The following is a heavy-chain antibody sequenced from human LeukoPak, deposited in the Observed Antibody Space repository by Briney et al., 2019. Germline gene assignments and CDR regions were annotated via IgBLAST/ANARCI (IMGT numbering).Heavy chain of an antibody. D-gene: IGHD1-26*01. CDR2: ISGSGGST. CDR3: ANSGATLYYFDY. V-gene: IGHV3-23*01. J-gene: IGHJ4*02. Sequence: GGSLRLSCAASGFTFSSYAMSWVRQAPGKGLEWVSAISGSGGSTYYADYVKGRFTISRDNSKNTLYLQMNSLRAEDTAVYYCANSGATLYYFDYWGQGTLVTVSS. CDR1: GFTFSSYA.